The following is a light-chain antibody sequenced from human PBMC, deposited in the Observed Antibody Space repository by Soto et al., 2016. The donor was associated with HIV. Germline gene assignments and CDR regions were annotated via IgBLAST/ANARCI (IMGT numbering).Light chain of an antibody. CDR2: AAS. CDR1: QDISSY. J-gene: IGKJ1*01. CDR3: QQYNPYLWT. V-gene: IGKV1-9*01. Sequence: DIQLTQSPSFLSASVGDRVTITCRASQDISSYLAWYQQKPGKASKLLIYAASTLQSGVPSRFSGSGSGTEFTLTISSLQPEDFATYYCQQYNPYLWTFGQGTMVDIK.